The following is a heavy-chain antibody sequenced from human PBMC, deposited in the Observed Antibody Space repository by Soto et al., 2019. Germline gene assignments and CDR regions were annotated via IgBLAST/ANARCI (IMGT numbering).Heavy chain of an antibody. CDR1: GFTFSGYA. J-gene: IGHJ6*02. D-gene: IGHD3-16*01. V-gene: IGHV3-23*01. CDR2: ISGSGGST. Sequence: GGSIRLSCAASGFTFSGYAMSWARQAPGKGLEWVSAISGSGGSTYYADSVKGRFTISRDNSKNTLYLQMNSLRAEDTAVYYCAKEGINYYYYYGMDVWGQGTTVTVSS. CDR3: AKEGINYYYYYGMDV.